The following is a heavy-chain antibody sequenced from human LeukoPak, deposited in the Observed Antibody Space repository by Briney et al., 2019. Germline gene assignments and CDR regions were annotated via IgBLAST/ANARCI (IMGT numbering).Heavy chain of an antibody. CDR3: AKGPIAVAGTYFDY. Sequence: PGRSLRLSCAASGFTFDDYAMHWVRQAPGKGLECVSGISWNSGSIGHADSVKGRFTISRDNAKNSLYLQMNSLRAEDMALYYCAKGPIAVAGTYFDYWGQGTLVTVSS. J-gene: IGHJ4*02. CDR1: GFTFDDYA. CDR2: ISWNSGSI. D-gene: IGHD6-19*01. V-gene: IGHV3-9*03.